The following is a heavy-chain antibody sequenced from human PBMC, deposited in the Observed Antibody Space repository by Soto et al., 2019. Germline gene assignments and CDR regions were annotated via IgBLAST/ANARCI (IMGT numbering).Heavy chain of an antibody. J-gene: IGHJ4*02. D-gene: IGHD3-3*01. CDR3: ARPPRDLWSGYSTYFDY. CDR2: ISYDGSIT. CDR1: GFPFSSYA. Sequence: GGSLRLSCEGSGFPFSSYAIHWVRQTPGKGLEWVAVISYDGSITYYSDSVKGRFTISRDTPTNTVYLQLNGLRGDDTAVYYCARPPRDLWSGYSTYFDYWGQGTLVTVSS. V-gene: IGHV3-30-3*01.